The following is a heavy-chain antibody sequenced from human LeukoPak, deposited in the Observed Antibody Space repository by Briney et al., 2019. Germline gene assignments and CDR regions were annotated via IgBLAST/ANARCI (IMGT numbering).Heavy chain of an antibody. CDR2: IYYSGST. CDR1: GGSISSYY. Sequence: SETLSLTCTVSGGSISSYYWSWIRQPPGKGLEWIGYIYYSGSTNYNPSLKSRVTISVDTSKNQFSLKLSSVTAADTAVYYCARLSFVDTAMVGNYYYYGMDVWGQGTTATVSS. V-gene: IGHV4-59*08. J-gene: IGHJ6*02. CDR3: ARLSFVDTAMVGNYYYYGMDV. D-gene: IGHD5-18*01.